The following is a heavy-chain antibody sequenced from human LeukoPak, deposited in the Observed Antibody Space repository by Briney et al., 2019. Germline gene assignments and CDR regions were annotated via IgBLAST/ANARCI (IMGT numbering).Heavy chain of an antibody. CDR3: AKDRITMIVVALYHFDY. D-gene: IGHD3-22*01. CDR2: ISGSGGST. Sequence: PGGSLRLSCAASGFTFISYAMSWVRQAPGKGLEWVSAISGSGGSTYYADSVKGRFTISRDNSKNTLYLQMNSLRAEDTAVYYCAKDRITMIVVALYHFDYWGQGSLVTVSS. V-gene: IGHV3-23*01. CDR1: GFTFISYA. J-gene: IGHJ4*02.